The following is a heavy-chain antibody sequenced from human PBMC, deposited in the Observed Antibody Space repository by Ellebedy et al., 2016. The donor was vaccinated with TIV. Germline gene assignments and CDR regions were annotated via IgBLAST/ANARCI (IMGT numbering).Heavy chain of an antibody. Sequence: GESLKISCKGSGYSFPSYWIGWVRQMPGKGLEWMGMIYPNDGDTRYSPSFQGQVTISADKSINFAYLQWTSLKASDTAVYYCATEGVGAVPEPHDYWGQGILVTVSS. V-gene: IGHV5-51*01. J-gene: IGHJ4*02. CDR2: IYPNDGDT. CDR3: ATEGVGAVPEPHDY. D-gene: IGHD1-26*01. CDR1: GYSFPSYW.